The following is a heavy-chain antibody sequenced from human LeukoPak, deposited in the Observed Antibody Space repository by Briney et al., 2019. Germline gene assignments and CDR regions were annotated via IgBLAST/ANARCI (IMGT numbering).Heavy chain of an antibody. D-gene: IGHD3-9*01. CDR1: GFTFSNYG. Sequence: GGSLRLSCAASGFTFSNYGMHWVRQAPGKGLEWVAFIRYDGSNKYHADSVKGRFTIFRDNSKNTLYLQMNSLRAEDTAVYYCAKGHYYNILTGYSVRRGLDYWGQGTLVTVSS. CDR3: AKGHYYNILTGYSVRRGLDY. CDR2: IRYDGSNK. V-gene: IGHV3-30*02. J-gene: IGHJ4*02.